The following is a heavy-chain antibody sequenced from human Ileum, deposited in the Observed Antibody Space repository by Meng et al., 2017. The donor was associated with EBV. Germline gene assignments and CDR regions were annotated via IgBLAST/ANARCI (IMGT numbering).Heavy chain of an antibody. V-gene: IGHV4-39*07. Sequence: EPGPGPVKLLEYLALTGTCSGGSICSSSSYWGWIRQPPGKGLEWIGSIYYSGSTYYNPSLKSRVTISVDTSKNQFSLKLSSVTAADTAVYYCARDRSGSYYSPTFDYWGQGTLVTVSS. CDR2: IYYSGST. J-gene: IGHJ4*02. D-gene: IGHD3-10*01. CDR3: ARDRSGSYYSPTFDY. CDR1: GGSICSSSSY.